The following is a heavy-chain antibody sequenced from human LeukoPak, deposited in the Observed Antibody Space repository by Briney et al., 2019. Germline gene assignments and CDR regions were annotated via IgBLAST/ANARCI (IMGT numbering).Heavy chain of an antibody. CDR1: GFTFSSYG. CDR3: AKDEGFWSGYPNWFDP. Sequence: PGGSLRLSCAASGFTFSSYGMHWVRQAPGKGLEGVAFIRYDGSNKYYADSVKGRFTISRDNSKNTLYLQMNSLRAEDTAVYYCAKDEGFWSGYPNWFDPWGQGTLVTVSS. V-gene: IGHV3-30*02. CDR2: IRYDGSNK. J-gene: IGHJ5*02. D-gene: IGHD3-3*01.